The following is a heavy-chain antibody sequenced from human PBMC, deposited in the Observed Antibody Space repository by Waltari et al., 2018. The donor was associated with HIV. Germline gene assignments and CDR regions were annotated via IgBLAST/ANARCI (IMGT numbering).Heavy chain of an antibody. CDR1: GFTFSNFA. D-gene: IGHD4-4*01. J-gene: IGHJ4*02. CDR3: ARGYSSSRWIPLYH. Sequence: QVQLVESGGGVVQPGTSLTLSCAVSGFTFSNFAIHWVRQSPGPFLEWLAVFLSDGVEISSANSVKGRFTISKDSSQKTLYLHLTSLRAEDTALYYCARGYSSSRWIPLYHWGRGTLVTVSS. CDR2: FLSDGVEI. V-gene: IGHV3-33*01.